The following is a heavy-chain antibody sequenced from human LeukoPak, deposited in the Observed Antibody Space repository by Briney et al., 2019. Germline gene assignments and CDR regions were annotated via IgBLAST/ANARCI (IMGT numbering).Heavy chain of an antibody. CDR1: GFPFSSYW. V-gene: IGHV3-30-3*01. Sequence: SLRLSCVASGFPFSSYWMTWVRQAPGKGLEWVAVISYDGSNKYYADSVKGRFTISRDNSKNTLYLQMNSLRAEDTAVYYCATYSGSYPGYFDYWGQGTLVTVSS. D-gene: IGHD1-26*01. J-gene: IGHJ4*02. CDR2: ISYDGSNK. CDR3: ATYSGSYPGYFDY.